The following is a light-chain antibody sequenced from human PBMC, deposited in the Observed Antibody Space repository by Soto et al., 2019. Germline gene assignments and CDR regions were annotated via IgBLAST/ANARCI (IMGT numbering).Light chain of an antibody. J-gene: IGLJ3*02. V-gene: IGLV2-8*01. CDR2: EVS. Sequence: QSALTQPPSASGSPGQSVTISCTGTSSDVGGYNYVSWYQQHPGKVPKLMIYEVSKRPSGVPDRFSGSKSGNTASLTVSGLQSEDEAAYYCSSYAGSNNLVFGGGTQLTVL. CDR1: SSDVGGYNY. CDR3: SSYAGSNNLV.